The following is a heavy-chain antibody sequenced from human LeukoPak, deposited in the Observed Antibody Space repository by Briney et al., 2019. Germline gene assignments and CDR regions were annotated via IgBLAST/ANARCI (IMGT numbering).Heavy chain of an antibody. V-gene: IGHV1-2*02. CDR1: GYTFTSYG. Sequence: ASVKVSCKASGYTFTSYGISWVRQAPGQGHEWMGWINPNSGGTNYAQKFQGRVTMTRDTSISTAYMELSRLRSDDTAVYYCARGYYDSSGYYSITPLDYWGQGTLVTVSS. J-gene: IGHJ4*02. D-gene: IGHD3-22*01. CDR2: INPNSGGT. CDR3: ARGYYDSSGYYSITPLDY.